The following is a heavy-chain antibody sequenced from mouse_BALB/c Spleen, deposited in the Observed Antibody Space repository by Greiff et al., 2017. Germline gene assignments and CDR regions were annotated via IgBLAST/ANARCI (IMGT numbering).Heavy chain of an antibody. J-gene: IGHJ3*01. CDR1: GYTFTSYW. V-gene: IGHV1-69*02. CDR2: IYPSDSYT. D-gene: IGHD2-2*01. CDR3: TGGYDGFAY. Sequence: QVQLQQPGAELVRPGASVKLSCKASGYTFTSYWINWVKQRPGQGLEWIGNIYPSDSYTNYNQKFKDKATLTVDKSSSTAYMQLSSPTSEDSAVYYCTGGYDGFAYWGQGTLVTVSA.